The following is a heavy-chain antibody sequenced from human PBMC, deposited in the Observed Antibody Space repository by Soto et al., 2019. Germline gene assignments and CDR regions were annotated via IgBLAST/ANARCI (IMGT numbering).Heavy chain of an antibody. CDR2: INHSGST. CDR3: ARGAPSGSSSWYYYYYGMDV. J-gene: IGHJ6*02. V-gene: IGHV4-34*01. D-gene: IGHD6-13*01. Sequence: SETLSLTCAVYGGSFSDYYWSWIRQPPGKGLEWIGEINHSGSTNYNPSLKRRVTISVDTSKNQFSLKLSSVTAADTAVYYCARGAPSGSSSWYYYYYGMDVWGQGTTVT. CDR1: GGSFSDYY.